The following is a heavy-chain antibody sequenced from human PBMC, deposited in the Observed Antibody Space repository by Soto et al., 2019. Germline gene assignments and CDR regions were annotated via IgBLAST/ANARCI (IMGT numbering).Heavy chain of an antibody. CDR3: ARAGYYYDSSGYYVDY. Sequence: GGALRVSXAASGFTFSSDAMHWVRQAPGKGLEWVAVISYDGSNKYYADSVKGRFTISRDNSKNTLYLQMNSLRAEDTAVYYCARAGYYYDSSGYYVDYWGQGTLVTVSS. D-gene: IGHD3-22*01. V-gene: IGHV3-30-3*01. CDR2: ISYDGSNK. CDR1: GFTFSSDA. J-gene: IGHJ4*02.